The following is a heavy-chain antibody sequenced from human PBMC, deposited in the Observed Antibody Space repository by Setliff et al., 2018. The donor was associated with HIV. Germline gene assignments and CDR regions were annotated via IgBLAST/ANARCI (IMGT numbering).Heavy chain of an antibody. D-gene: IGHD3-22*01. CDR3: ASRWGSYYDTNGHPFDY. V-gene: IGHV4-38-2*01. J-gene: IGHJ4*02. CDR1: GHSIRSGFY. Sequence: SETLSLTCSVSGHSIRSGFYWGWIRQPPGKGLEWIGTMYHSGSTYYNPSLQGGVTMFFDTSEDHFSLRLSSVTAADTAVYYCASRWGSYYDTNGHPFDYWGQGTLVTVSS. CDR2: MYHSGST.